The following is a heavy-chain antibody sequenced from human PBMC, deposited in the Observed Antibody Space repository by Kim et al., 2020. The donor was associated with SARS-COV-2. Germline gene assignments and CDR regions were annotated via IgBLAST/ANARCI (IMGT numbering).Heavy chain of an antibody. J-gene: IGHJ4*02. CDR1: GGSISSGGYY. Sequence: SETLSLTCTVSGGSISSGGYYWSWIRQHPGKGLEWIGYIYYSGSTYYNPSLKSRVTISVDTSKNQFSLKLSSVTAADTAVYYCARVGRRLSEVTRRGPFDYWGQGTLVTVSS. CDR3: ARVGRRLSEVTRRGPFDY. CDR2: IYYSGST. D-gene: IGHD3-16*02. V-gene: IGHV4-31*03.